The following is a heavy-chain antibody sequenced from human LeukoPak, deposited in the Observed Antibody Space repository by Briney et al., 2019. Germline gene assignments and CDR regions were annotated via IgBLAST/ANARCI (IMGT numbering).Heavy chain of an antibody. J-gene: IGHJ4*02. Sequence: ASVKVSCKPSGGTFSSYAISWVRQAPGQGLEWMGGIIPILGTITYAQKFQGRVTMTTDTSINTAYLEPSRLRSDDTAVYYCARGYSSSWLDYWGQGTLVTVSS. CDR1: GGTFSSYA. V-gene: IGHV1-69*10. CDR2: IIPILGTI. CDR3: ARGYSSSWLDY. D-gene: IGHD6-13*01.